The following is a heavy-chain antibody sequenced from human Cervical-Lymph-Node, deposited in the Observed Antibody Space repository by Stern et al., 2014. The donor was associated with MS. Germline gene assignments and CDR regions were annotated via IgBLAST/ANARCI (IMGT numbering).Heavy chain of an antibody. V-gene: IGHV1-69*01. Sequence: VQLVESGAEVKKPGSSVKVSCKASGGTFSNYAISWVRQAPGQGLEWMGWIIPTFGTANDAQKFQGRLTIPADESTSATYMELSSLRSEDTAVYYCASLLGRIAVASVDYWGQGTLVTVSS. J-gene: IGHJ4*02. CDR1: GGTFSNYA. CDR2: IIPTFGTA. D-gene: IGHD6-19*01. CDR3: ASLLGRIAVASVDY.